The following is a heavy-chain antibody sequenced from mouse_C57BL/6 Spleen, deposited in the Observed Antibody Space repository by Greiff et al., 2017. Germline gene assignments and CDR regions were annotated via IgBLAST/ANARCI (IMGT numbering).Heavy chain of an antibody. V-gene: IGHV3-6*01. CDR2: ISYDGSN. D-gene: IGHD1-1*01. CDR3: ARGGTTVVGLDY. J-gene: IGHJ4*01. Sequence: EVQVVESGPGLVKPSQSLSLTCSVTGYSITSGYYWNWIRQFPGNKLEWMGYISYDGSNNYNPSLKNRISITRDTSKNQFFLKLNSVTTEDTATYYCARGGTTVVGLDYWGQGTSVTVSS. CDR1: GYSITSGYY.